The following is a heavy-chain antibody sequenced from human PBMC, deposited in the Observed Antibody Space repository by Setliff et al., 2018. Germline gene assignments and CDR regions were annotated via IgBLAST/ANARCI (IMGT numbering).Heavy chain of an antibody. CDR3: ARVRIVPYCMDV. J-gene: IGHJ6*03. CDR2: IYTTGST. V-gene: IGHV4-4*07. D-gene: IGHD2-15*01. CDR1: GGSIGSYY. Sequence: SETLSLTCTVSGGSIGSYYWTWIRQPAGRGLEWIGRIYTTGSTNFNPSLNSRVTMSLDKSKNQFSLKLSPVTAADSAVYFCARVRIVPYCMDVWGKGTTVTVSS.